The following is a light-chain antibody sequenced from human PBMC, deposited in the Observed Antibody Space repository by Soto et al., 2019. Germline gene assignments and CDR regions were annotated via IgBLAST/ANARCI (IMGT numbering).Light chain of an antibody. Sequence: VLTQSPGTLSLSPGERATLSCRASQRVAIDLAWYLQKPGQPPRLLIYDASIRATGIPDRISGSGSERDFTLTISRLGPEDAEVYYWQQYLNSPRTFGQGTMVDIK. J-gene: IGKJ1*01. CDR2: DAS. V-gene: IGKV3-20*01. CDR1: QRVAID. CDR3: QQYLNSPRT.